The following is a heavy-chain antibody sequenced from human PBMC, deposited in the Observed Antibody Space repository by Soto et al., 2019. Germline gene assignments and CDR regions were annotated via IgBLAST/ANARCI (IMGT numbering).Heavy chain of an antibody. D-gene: IGHD3-10*02. CDR2: IRRITDGGTT. CDR3: TTNSYYYVD. V-gene: IGHV3-15*07. J-gene: IGHJ4*02. Sequence: GGSLRLSCVGSGFIFSNAWMNWVRQAPEKGLEWVGRIRRITDGGTTDYAAPVKGRFTISRDDSKNTVYLQMNSLETEDSAVYYCTTNSYYYVDWGQGTVVTVSS. CDR1: GFIFSNAW.